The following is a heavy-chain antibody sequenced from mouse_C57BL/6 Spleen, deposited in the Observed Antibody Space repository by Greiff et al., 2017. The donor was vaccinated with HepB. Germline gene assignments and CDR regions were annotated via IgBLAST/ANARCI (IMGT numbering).Heavy chain of an antibody. V-gene: IGHV10-1*01. CDR3: VRRNYGRAMDY. CDR2: IRSKSNNYAT. Sequence: EVQRVESGGGLVQPKGSLKLSCAASGFSFNTYAMNWVRQAPGKGLEWVARIRSKSNNYATYYADSVKDRFTISRDDSESMLYLQMNNLKTEDTAMYYCVRRNYGRAMDYWGQGTSVTVSS. J-gene: IGHJ4*01. D-gene: IGHD1-1*01. CDR1: GFSFNTYA.